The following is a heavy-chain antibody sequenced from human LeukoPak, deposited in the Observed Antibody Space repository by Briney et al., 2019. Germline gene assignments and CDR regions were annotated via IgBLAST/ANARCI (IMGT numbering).Heavy chain of an antibody. CDR3: AKEGTYYYGSGPPLNDAFDI. D-gene: IGHD3-10*01. V-gene: IGHV3-23*01. Sequence: GGSLRLSCAASGFTFSSYAMSWVRQAPGKGLEWVSAISGSGGSTYYADSVKGRFTISRDNSKNTLYLQMNSLRAEDTAVYYCAKEGTYYYGSGPPLNDAFDIWGQGTMVTVSS. CDR2: ISGSGGST. J-gene: IGHJ3*02. CDR1: GFTFSSYA.